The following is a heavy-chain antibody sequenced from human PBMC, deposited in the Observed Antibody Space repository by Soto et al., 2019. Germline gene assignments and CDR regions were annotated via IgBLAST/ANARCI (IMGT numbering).Heavy chain of an antibody. V-gene: IGHV4-39*01. D-gene: IGHD6-19*01. Sequence: PSEALSLTCIVSGGSISSNSYFWGWIRQPPGKGLEWIGSIYYSGSTHYNPSLKSRVTMSEDTSKNQFSVSLSSVTAADTAVYYCARQRYSSVWAPFDFWGQGTLVTVSS. CDR1: GGSISSNSYF. CDR2: IYYSGST. CDR3: ARQRYSSVWAPFDF. J-gene: IGHJ4*02.